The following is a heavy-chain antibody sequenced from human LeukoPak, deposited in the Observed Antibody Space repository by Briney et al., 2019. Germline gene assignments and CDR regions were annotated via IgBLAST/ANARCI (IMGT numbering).Heavy chain of an antibody. CDR3: AAVGFSRGYSYGYC. J-gene: IGHJ4*02. V-gene: IGHV4-61*01. D-gene: IGHD5-18*01. CDR2: IYYSGST. CDR1: GGSVSSGSYY. Sequence: SETLSLTCTVSGGSVSSGSYYWSWIRQPPGKGLEWIGYIYYSGSTNYNPSLKSRVTISVDTSKNQSSLKLSSVTAADTAVYYCAAVGFSRGYSYGYCWGQGTLVTVSS.